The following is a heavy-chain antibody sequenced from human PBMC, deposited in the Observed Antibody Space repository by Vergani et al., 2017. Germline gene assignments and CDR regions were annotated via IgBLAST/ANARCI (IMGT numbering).Heavy chain of an antibody. Sequence: QVQLQESGPGLVKPSETLSLTCTVSGGSISSYYWSWIRQPPGKGLEWIGYIYYSGSTNYKPSLKSRVTISVDTSKNQFSLKLSSVTAADTAVYYCATSPEVGQLAPQRPFDIWGQGTMVTVSS. D-gene: IGHD6-6*01. J-gene: IGHJ3*02. V-gene: IGHV4-59*01. CDR1: GGSISSYY. CDR2: IYYSGST. CDR3: ATSPEVGQLAPQRPFDI.